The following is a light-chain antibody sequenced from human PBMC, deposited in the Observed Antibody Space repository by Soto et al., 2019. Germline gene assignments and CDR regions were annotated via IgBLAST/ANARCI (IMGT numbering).Light chain of an antibody. V-gene: IGLV2-14*03. CDR2: DVT. CDR1: SSDIGGYNF. CDR3: SSYRSSATLPV. J-gene: IGLJ3*02. Sequence: QSALTQPASVSGSPGQSITISCTGTSSDIGGYNFVSWYQQHPGKAPKLIIYDVTNPPSGVSHRFAGSKSGNTASLTISGLQADDEADYYCSSYRSSATLPVFGGGTKLTVL.